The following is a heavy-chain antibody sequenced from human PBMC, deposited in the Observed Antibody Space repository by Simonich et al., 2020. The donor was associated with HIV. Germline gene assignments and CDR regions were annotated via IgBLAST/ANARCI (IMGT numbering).Heavy chain of an antibody. J-gene: IGHJ4*02. D-gene: IGHD6-6*01. CDR1: GFTFDDYA. CDR3: AKDRYSSSSGSFDY. Sequence: EVQLVESGGGLVQPGRSLRLSCAASGFTFDDYAMHWVRRAQGKCLEWVAGISWNSGNIGYADSVKGRFTISRDNAKNSLYLQMNSLRAEDMALYYCAKDRYSSSSGSFDYWGQGTLVTVSS. V-gene: IGHV3-9*03. CDR2: ISWNSGNI.